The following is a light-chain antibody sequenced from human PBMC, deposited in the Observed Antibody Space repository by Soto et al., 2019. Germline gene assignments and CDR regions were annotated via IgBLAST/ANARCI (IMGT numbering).Light chain of an antibody. CDR3: QQSYSTPGT. J-gene: IGKJ1*01. V-gene: IGKV1-39*01. CDR1: QSISNY. CDR2: AAS. Sequence: DIQMTQSPSSLSASVGDRVTITCRASQSISNYLNWYQQKPGKAPKLLMYAASSLQSVVTARFSGSGSGTDFTLTISDMQPEDFATYYCQQSYSTPGTVGEGTKVDIK.